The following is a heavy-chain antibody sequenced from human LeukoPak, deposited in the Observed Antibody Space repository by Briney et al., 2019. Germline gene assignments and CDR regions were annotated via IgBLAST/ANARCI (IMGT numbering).Heavy chain of an antibody. Sequence: PSETLSLTCAVYGGSFSGYYWSWIRQPPGKGLEWIGEINHSGSTNYNPSLKSRVTISVHTSKNQFSLKLSSVTAADTAVYCCARGITIFGVVITPYNWFDPWGQGTLVTVSS. CDR2: INHSGST. CDR3: ARGITIFGVVITPYNWFDP. CDR1: GGSFSGYY. J-gene: IGHJ5*02. D-gene: IGHD3-3*01. V-gene: IGHV4-34*01.